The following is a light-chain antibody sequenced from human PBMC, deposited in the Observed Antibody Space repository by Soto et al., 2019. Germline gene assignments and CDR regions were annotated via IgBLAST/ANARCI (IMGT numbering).Light chain of an antibody. V-gene: IGLV4-69*01. CDR2: LNSDGSH. CDR3: QTWGTGIRV. Sequence: QLVLTQSPSASVSLGASVKLTCTLSSLHNSYAIAWHQQQPEKGPRYLMKLNSDGSHTKGDGIPDRFSGSSSGAERYLTISSLQSEDEADYYCQTWGTGIRVFGGGTKLTVL. CDR1: SLHNSYA. J-gene: IGLJ3*02.